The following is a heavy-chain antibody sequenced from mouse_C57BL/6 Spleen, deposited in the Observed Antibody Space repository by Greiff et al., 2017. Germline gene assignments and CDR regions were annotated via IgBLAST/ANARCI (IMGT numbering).Heavy chain of an antibody. J-gene: IGHJ3*01. D-gene: IGHD2-4*01. CDR1: GYTFTSYW. V-gene: IGHV1-64*01. Sequence: VQLQQSGAELVKPGASVKLSCKASGYTFTSYWMHWVKQRPGQGLEWIGMIHPNSGSTNYNEKFKSKATLTVDKSSSTAYMQLSSLTSEDSAVYDCASRGDYEGFAYWGQGTLVTVSA. CDR2: IHPNSGST. CDR3: ASRGDYEGFAY.